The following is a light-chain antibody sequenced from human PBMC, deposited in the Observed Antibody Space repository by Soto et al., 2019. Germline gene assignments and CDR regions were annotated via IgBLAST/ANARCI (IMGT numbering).Light chain of an antibody. Sequence: QYVLTQPPSVSGAPGQRVTISCTGNSSNIGAGYDVHWYQQLPGTAPKLLIDGNSNRPSGVPVRFSCSKSGTSASLAITGLQAEDEADYYCQSYDSSLSGVVFCGGTKLTVL. J-gene: IGLJ2*01. CDR1: SSNIGAGYD. CDR3: QSYDSSLSGVV. CDR2: GNS. V-gene: IGLV1-40*01.